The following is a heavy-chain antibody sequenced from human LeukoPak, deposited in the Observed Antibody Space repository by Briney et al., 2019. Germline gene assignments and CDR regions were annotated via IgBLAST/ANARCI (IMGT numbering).Heavy chain of an antibody. J-gene: IGHJ1*01. CDR2: ISGSGGST. CDR3: AKGGAMADKYYQE. V-gene: IGHV3-23*01. CDR1: RFQFSSYA. Sequence: GGSLRLSCVASRFQFSSYAMSWVRQAPGKGLEWVSVISGSGGSTYYADSVKGRFTISRDNSKNMLYLQMNSLRAEDTAVYYCAKGGAMADKYYQEWGQGTLVTVSS. D-gene: IGHD6-19*01.